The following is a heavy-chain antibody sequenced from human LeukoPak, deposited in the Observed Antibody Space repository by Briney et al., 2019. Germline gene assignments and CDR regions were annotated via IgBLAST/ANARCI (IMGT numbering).Heavy chain of an antibody. CDR3: ARSSPRGYDYVWGSYGMLDY. CDR1: GGSFSGYY. J-gene: IGHJ4*02. D-gene: IGHD3-16*01. Sequence: SETLSLTCAVYGGSFSGYYWSWIRQPPGKGLEWIGEINHSGSTNYNPALKSRVTISVDTSRNQFSLKLSSVTAADTAVYYCARSSPRGYDYVWGSYGMLDYWGQGTLVTVSS. CDR2: INHSGST. V-gene: IGHV4-34*01.